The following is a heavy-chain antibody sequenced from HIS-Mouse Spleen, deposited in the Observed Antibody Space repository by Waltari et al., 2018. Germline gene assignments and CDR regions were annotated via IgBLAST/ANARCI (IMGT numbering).Heavy chain of an antibody. CDR3: ARDGGGSVSLVDY. Sequence: QVQLVQSGAEVKKPGASVKVSCKASGYTFTGYYMHWVRQAPGQGLERRGWINPNRGGTNYAQKCQGRGTRTRGTSISTAYMELSRLRSDDTAVYYCARDGGGSVSLVDYWGQGTLVTVSS. J-gene: IGHJ4*02. CDR1: GYTFTGYY. D-gene: IGHD3-16*01. CDR2: INPNRGGT. V-gene: IGHV1-2*02.